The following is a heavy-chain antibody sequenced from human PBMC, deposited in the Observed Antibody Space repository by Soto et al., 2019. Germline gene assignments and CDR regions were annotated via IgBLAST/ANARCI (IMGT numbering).Heavy chain of an antibody. CDR3: ARDSGRRYDILTGYYHTSYGMDV. V-gene: IGHV4-61*01. CDR1: GGSVSSGSYY. CDR2: IYYSGST. D-gene: IGHD3-9*01. J-gene: IGHJ6*02. Sequence: LSLTCTVSGGSVSSGSYYWSWIRQPPGKGLEWIGYIYYSGSTNYNPSLKSRVTISVDTSKNQFSLKLSSVTAADTAVYYCARDSGRRYDILTGYYHTSYGMDVWGQGTTVTVSS.